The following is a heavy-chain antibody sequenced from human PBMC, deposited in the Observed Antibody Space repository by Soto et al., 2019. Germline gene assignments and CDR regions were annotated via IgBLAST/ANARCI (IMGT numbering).Heavy chain of an antibody. V-gene: IGHV3-21*01. CDR1: GFTFSGYS. CDR3: ARVLRGWFDP. J-gene: IGHJ5*02. CDR2: ISSSSYI. Sequence: GGSLRLSCAASGFTFSGYSMNWVRQAPGKGLEWVSSISSSSYIYYSDSVKGRFTISRDNAKNSLYLQMNSLRAEDTAVYYCARVLRGWFDPWGQGTLVTVSS. D-gene: IGHD3-10*01.